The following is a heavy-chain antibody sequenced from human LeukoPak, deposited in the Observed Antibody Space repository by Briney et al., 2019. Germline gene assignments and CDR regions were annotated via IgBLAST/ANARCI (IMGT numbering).Heavy chain of an antibody. V-gene: IGHV3-23*01. Sequence: GGSLRLSCAASGFTFSSYAMSWVRQAPGKGLEWFSAISGSGGSTYYADSVKGRFTISRDNSKNTLYLQMNSLRAEDTAVYYCAKSSSSWSSAGDYFDYWGQGTLVTVSS. CDR2: ISGSGGST. CDR1: GFTFSSYA. D-gene: IGHD6-13*01. CDR3: AKSSSSWSSAGDYFDY. J-gene: IGHJ4*02.